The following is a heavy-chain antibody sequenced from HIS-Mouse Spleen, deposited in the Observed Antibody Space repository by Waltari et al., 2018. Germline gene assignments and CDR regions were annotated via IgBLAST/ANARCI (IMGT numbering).Heavy chain of an antibody. CDR3: AREIPYSSSWYDWYFDL. Sequence: QLQLQESGPGLVKPSETLSLTCTVSGGPISRSRYYWGWIRQPPGKGLEWIGSIYYSGSTYYNPSLKAVDTSKNQFSLKLSSVTAADTAVYYCAREIPYSSSWYDWYFDLWGRGTLVTVSS. V-gene: IGHV4-39*07. CDR1: GGPISRSRYY. D-gene: IGHD6-13*01. CDR2: IYYSGST. J-gene: IGHJ2*01.